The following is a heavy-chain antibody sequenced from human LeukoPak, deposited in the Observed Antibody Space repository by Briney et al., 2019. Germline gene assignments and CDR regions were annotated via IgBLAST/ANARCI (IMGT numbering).Heavy chain of an antibody. CDR2: IKQDGSEK. V-gene: IGHV3-7*01. Sequence: PGGSLRLSCAASGFTFSSYWMSWVRQAPGKGLEWVANIKQDGSEKYYVDSVKGRFTISRDNAKNSLYLQMNSLRAEDTAVYYRAREERYFDWLLRNNVDYWGQGTLVTVSS. D-gene: IGHD3-9*01. J-gene: IGHJ4*02. CDR3: AREERYFDWLLRNNVDY. CDR1: GFTFSSYW.